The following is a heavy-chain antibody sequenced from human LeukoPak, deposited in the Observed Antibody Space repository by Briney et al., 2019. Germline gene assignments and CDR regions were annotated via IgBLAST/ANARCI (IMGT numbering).Heavy chain of an antibody. V-gene: IGHV3-23*01. D-gene: IGHD5-18*01. J-gene: IGHJ4*02. CDR1: GFSFSSSA. CDR3: AKERRRVDTEMVRSYYFEN. Sequence: PGGSLRLSCAGSGFSFSSSAMSWVRQTPGKGLEWASSITGNGATTYYSDSVKGRFTISRDNSRNTLSLQMSSLRVEDTAVYYCAKERRRVDTEMVRSYYFENWGQGTLVTVSS. CDR2: ITGNGATT.